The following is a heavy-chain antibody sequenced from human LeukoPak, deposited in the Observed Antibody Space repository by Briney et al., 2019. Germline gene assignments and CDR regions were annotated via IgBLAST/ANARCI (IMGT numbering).Heavy chain of an antibody. D-gene: IGHD2-2*01. J-gene: IGHJ4*02. CDR3: ARVGCSSTSCHFDY. CDR1: GFTFSSYW. Sequence: AGGSLRLSCAASGFTFSSYWMSWVRQAPGKGLEWVANIKQDGSEKYYVDSVKGRFTISRDNAKNSLYLQMNSLRAEDTAVYYCARVGCSSTSCHFDYWGQGTLVTVSS. V-gene: IGHV3-7*01. CDR2: IKQDGSEK.